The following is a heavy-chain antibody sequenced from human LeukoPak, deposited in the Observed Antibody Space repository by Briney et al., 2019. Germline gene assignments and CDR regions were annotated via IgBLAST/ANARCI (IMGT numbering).Heavy chain of an antibody. CDR1: GFTFSSYS. J-gene: IGHJ4*02. V-gene: IGHV3-21*04. D-gene: IGHD5-18*01. Sequence: GGSLRLSCAASGFTFSSYSMNWVRQAPGKGLEWVSSISSSSSYIYYADSVKGRFTISRDNSKNTLYFQMNSLRADDTAVYYCAKAGAMGYWGQGTLVTVSS. CDR2: ISSSSSYI. CDR3: AKAGAMGY.